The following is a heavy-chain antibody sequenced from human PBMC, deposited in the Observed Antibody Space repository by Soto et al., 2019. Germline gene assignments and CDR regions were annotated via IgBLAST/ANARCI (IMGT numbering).Heavy chain of an antibody. J-gene: IGHJ4*02. V-gene: IGHV3-23*01. CDR2: VSGSGDST. CDR3: AKGRASDCPGCTQDY. CDR1: AFTFSSYA. D-gene: IGHD2-21*02. Sequence: EVQLLESGGGLAQPGGSLRLSCAASAFTFSSYAMSWVRQAPGKGLEWFSAVSGSGDSTYYADSVKGRFTISRDNSKNTLYLQMNSLRAEDTAVYFCAKGRASDCPGCTQDYWGQGTLVTVSS.